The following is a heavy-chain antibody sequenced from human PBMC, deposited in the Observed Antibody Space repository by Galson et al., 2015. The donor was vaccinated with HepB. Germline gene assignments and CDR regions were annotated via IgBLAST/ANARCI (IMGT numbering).Heavy chain of an antibody. J-gene: IGHJ3*02. V-gene: IGHV1-69*13. CDR2: IIPIFGTA. Sequence: SVKVSCKASGGTFSSYAISWVRQAPGQGLEWMGGIIPIFGTANYAQKFQGRVTITADGSTSTAYMELSSLRSEDAAVYYCARDRSSATANDAFDIWGQGTMVTVSS. CDR1: GGTFSSYA. CDR3: ARDRSSATANDAFDI. D-gene: IGHD1-1*01.